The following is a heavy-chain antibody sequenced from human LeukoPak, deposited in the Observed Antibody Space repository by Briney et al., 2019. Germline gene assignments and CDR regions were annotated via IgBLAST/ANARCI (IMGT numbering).Heavy chain of an antibody. CDR1: GFTFSSYD. Sequence: GGSLRLSCAASGFTFSSYDMHWVRQATGKGLEWVSAIGTAGDTYYPGSVKGRFTISRENAKNSLYLQMNSLRAGDTAVYYCARDLRGYCCGGSCTRGMDVWGQGTTVTVSS. CDR3: ARDLRGYCCGGSCTRGMDV. D-gene: IGHD2-15*01. J-gene: IGHJ6*02. V-gene: IGHV3-13*01. CDR2: IGTAGDT.